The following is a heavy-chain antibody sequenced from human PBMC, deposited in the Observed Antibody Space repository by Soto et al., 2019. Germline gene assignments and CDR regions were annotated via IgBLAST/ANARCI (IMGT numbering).Heavy chain of an antibody. CDR1: GGSISSGGYY. D-gene: IGHD2-2*01. CDR3: ARAPGGDCSSTSCYDYYYGMDV. CDR2: IYYSGST. V-gene: IGHV4-31*03. J-gene: IGHJ6*02. Sequence: SETLSLTCTVSGGSISSGGYYWSWIRQHPGKGLEWIGYIYYSGSTYYNPSLKSRVTISVDTSKNQFSLKLSSVTAADTAVYYCARAPGGDCSSTSCYDYYYGMDVWGQGTTVTVSS.